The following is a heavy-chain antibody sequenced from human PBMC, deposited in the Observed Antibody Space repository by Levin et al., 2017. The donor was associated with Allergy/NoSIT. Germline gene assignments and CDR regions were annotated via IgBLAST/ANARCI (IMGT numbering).Heavy chain of an antibody. Sequence: PGGSLRLSCTASGFTFNTNWMHWVRQAPGKGLVWVSVINSDGSTTTYADSVKGRFTISRDNAKNTLYLQMDGLRAEDTSVYYCAMLSRVAAIFGYWGQGILVTVSS. V-gene: IGHV3-74*01. CDR2: INSDGSTT. CDR1: GFTFNTNW. J-gene: IGHJ4*02. D-gene: IGHD5-12*01. CDR3: AMLSRVAAIFGY.